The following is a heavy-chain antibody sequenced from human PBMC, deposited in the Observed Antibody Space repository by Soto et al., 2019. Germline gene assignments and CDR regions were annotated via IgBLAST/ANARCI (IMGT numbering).Heavy chain of an antibody. CDR2: ISHDGSKK. CDR3: AKDKGPYYDFWSGQRWFDP. CDR1: GFTFSTHG. J-gene: IGHJ5*02. V-gene: IGHV3-30*18. Sequence: GGALTLSCAAAGFTFSTHGMHWVRQAPGKGPEWVAVISHDGSKKYYVESVEGRFSISRDNSKSIVHLQMNNVRTEDTAVYYCAKDKGPYYDFWSGQRWFDPWGQGTLVTASS. D-gene: IGHD3-3*01.